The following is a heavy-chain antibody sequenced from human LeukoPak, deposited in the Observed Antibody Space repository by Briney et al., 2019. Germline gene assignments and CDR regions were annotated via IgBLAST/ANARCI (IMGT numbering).Heavy chain of an antibody. CDR2: ISWNSGGI. CDR3: AKGPYSSGWYFFDF. CDR1: GFTFGDYA. J-gene: IGHJ4*02. D-gene: IGHD6-19*01. V-gene: IGHV3-9*03. Sequence: GGSLRLSCAASGFTFGDYAMTWVRQAPGKGLEWVSGISWNSGGIAYADSVKGRFTISRDNAKSSLYLQMNSLRAEDMALYYCAKGPYSSGWYFFDFWGQGTLVTVSS.